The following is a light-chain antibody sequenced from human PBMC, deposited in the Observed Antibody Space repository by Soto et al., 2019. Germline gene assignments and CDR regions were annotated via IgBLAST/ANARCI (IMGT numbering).Light chain of an antibody. V-gene: IGLV2-8*01. CDR2: EVI. J-gene: IGLJ2*01. CDR1: SSDVGAYNS. CDR3: SSYAGSNTFVV. Sequence: QSALTQPPSASGSPGQSVTISRTGTSSDVGAYNSVSWYQQHPGKAPKLMIYEVIKRPSGVPDRFSGSKSDNTASLTVSGLQAEDEAVYYCSSYAGSNTFVVFGGGTKLTVL.